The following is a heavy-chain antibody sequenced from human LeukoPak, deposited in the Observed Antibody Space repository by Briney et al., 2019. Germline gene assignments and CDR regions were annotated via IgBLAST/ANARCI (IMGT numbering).Heavy chain of an antibody. CDR2: IYSGGST. J-gene: IGHJ3*02. V-gene: IGHV3-66*01. CDR3: AKDFNHGAFDI. CDR1: GFTVSSNY. D-gene: IGHD5-24*01. Sequence: GGSLRLSCAASGFTVSSNYMSWVRQAPGKGLEWVSVIYSGGSTYYADSVKGRFTISRDNSKNTLYLQMNSLRAEDTAVYYCAKDFNHGAFDIWGQGTMVTVSS.